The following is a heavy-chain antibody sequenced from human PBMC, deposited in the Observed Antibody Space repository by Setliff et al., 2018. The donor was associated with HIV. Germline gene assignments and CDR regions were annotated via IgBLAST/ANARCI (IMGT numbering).Heavy chain of an antibody. J-gene: IGHJ4*02. CDR3: VREARGGYFDY. V-gene: IGHV1-46*01. D-gene: IGHD2-15*01. Sequence: GPSVKVSCKASGYTFTGYYIHWVRQAPGQGLEWMGIVIPSTGDTNYAQNFQGRVTMTRDTSTNTVYMDLSSLKSEDTAVYYCVREARGGYFDYWGQGTLVTVSS. CDR2: VIPSTGDT. CDR1: GYTFTGYY.